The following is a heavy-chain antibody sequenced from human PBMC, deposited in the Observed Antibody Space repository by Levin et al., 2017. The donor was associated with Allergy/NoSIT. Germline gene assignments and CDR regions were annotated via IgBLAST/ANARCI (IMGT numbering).Heavy chain of an antibody. D-gene: IGHD2-8*02. J-gene: IGHJ3*02. CDR3: ARDWVVEIVLVVYDWEGAFDI. CDR1: GFTFNNYA. CDR2: ILTSGGST. V-gene: IGHV3-23*01. Sequence: PGGSLRLSCAASGFTFNNYAMSWVRQAPGKGLEWVSSILTSGGSTYYADSVKGRFTISRDNSKNTVYLQMNSLRAEDTGVYYCARDWVVEIVLVVYDWEGAFDIWGQGTVVTVSS.